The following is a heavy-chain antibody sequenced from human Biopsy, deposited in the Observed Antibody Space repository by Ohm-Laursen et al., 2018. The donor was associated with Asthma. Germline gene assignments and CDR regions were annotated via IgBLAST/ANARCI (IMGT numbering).Heavy chain of an antibody. CDR2: IKHDGTEK. CDR3: ARTFHFWSPYHAEHYQL. CDR1: GFTFGDYW. V-gene: IGHV3-7*01. J-gene: IGHJ1*01. D-gene: IGHD3-3*02. Sequence: GSLRLSCSASGFTFGDYWMSWVRQVPEKGLEWVANIKHDGTEKNHVDSLKGRFTISRDNAKNSLYLQMNSLRAEDTAVYYCARTFHFWSPYHAEHYQLWGQGTLVTVSS.